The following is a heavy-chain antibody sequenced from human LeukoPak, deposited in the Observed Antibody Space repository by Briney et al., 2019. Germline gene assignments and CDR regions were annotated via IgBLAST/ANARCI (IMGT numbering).Heavy chain of an antibody. CDR1: GFSFSGYY. D-gene: IGHD6-25*01. Sequence: GGSLRLSCAVSGFSFSGYYMSWVRQAPGKGLEWVSYISNSGSTIYYADSVKGRFTISRDNAKNSLYLQMNSLRAEDTAMYYCVRDLDEDSSGTHFDFWGQGTLVTVSS. V-gene: IGHV3-11*01. CDR2: ISNSGSTI. J-gene: IGHJ4*02. CDR3: VRDLDEDSSGTHFDF.